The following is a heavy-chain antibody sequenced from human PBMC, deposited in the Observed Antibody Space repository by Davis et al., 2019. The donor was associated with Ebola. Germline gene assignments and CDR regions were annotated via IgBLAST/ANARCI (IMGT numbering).Heavy chain of an antibody. V-gene: IGHV1-2*04. CDR2: INPNSGGT. J-gene: IGHJ4*02. D-gene: IGHD2-8*01. Sequence: ASVKVSCKASGYTFTGNYLHWVRQAPGQGLEWMGWINPNSGGTNYAQKFQGWVTMTRDTSISTAYMELRRLKSDDTALYYCAKWGRGGQEAGHFDKWGQGTLVTVSS. CDR1: GYTFTGNY. CDR3: AKWGRGGQEAGHFDK.